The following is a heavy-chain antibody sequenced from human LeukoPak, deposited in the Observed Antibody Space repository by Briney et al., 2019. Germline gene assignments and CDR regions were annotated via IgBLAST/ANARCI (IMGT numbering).Heavy chain of an antibody. CDR2: ISYDGSNK. Sequence: GGSLRLSCAASGFTFSSYAMHWVRQAPGKGLEWVAVISYDGSNKYYADSVKGRFTISRDNSKNTLYLQMNSLRADDTAVYYCARALIQLWFSDGSNYFDYWGQGTLVTVSS. CDR1: GFTFSSYA. CDR3: ARALIQLWFSDGSNYFDY. V-gene: IGHV3-30-3*01. J-gene: IGHJ4*02. D-gene: IGHD5-18*01.